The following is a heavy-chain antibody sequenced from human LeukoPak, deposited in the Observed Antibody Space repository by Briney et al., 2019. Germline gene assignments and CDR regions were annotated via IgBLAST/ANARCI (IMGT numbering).Heavy chain of an antibody. J-gene: IGHJ4*02. CDR2: ITWNGGST. CDR3: VRDYNWGFDY. CDR1: GFTFDDYA. Sequence: GGSLRLSCAASGFTFDDYAMHWVRQAPGKGLEWVSLITWNGGSTYYADSVNGRFTISRDNSKNNVYLQMYSLRVEDTSIYYCVRDYNWGFDYWGQGTVVTVSS. V-gene: IGHV3-43D*03. D-gene: IGHD1-1*01.